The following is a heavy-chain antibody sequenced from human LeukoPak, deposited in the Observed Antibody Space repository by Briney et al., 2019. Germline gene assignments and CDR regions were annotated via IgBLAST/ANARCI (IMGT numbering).Heavy chain of an antibody. Sequence: PSETLSLTCTVSGGSISIYYWSWIRQPPGKGLEWVGYIYYSGSTNYHPSLKSRVTISVDTSKNQFSLKLSSVTAADTAVYYCARVLYSWGDYYYYYMDVWGKGTTVTVSS. V-gene: IGHV4-59*01. D-gene: IGHD2-21*01. CDR3: ARVLYSWGDYYYYYMDV. CDR2: IYYSGST. CDR1: GGSISIYY. J-gene: IGHJ6*03.